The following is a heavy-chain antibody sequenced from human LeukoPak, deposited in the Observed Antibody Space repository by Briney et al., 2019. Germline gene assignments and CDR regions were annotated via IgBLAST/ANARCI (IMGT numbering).Heavy chain of an antibody. J-gene: IGHJ3*02. D-gene: IGHD3-3*01. V-gene: IGHV4-59*12. CDR3: ARDYRITIFGVVDAFDI. CDR2: IYYSGST. Sequence: LETLSLTCTVSGGSISSYYWSWIRQPPGKGLEWIGYIYYSGSTNYNPSLKSRVTISVDTSKNQFSLKLSSVTAADTAVYYCARDYRITIFGVVDAFDIWGQGTMVTVSS. CDR1: GGSISSYY.